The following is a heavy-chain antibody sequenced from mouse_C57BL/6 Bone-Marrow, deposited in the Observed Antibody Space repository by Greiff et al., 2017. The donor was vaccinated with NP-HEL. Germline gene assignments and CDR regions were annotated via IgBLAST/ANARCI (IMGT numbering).Heavy chain of an antibody. J-gene: IGHJ4*01. D-gene: IGHD2-2*01. CDR3: ARWLRRDGITYYYAMYY. V-gene: IGHV2-2*01. Sequence: QVQLQQSGPGLVQPSQSLSITCTVSGFSLTSYGVHWVRQSPGKGLEWLGVIWSGGSTDYNAAFISRLSISKDNSKSQVFFKMNSLQADDTAIYYCARWLRRDGITYYYAMYYWGQGTSVTVSS. CDR1: GFSLTSYG. CDR2: IWSGGST.